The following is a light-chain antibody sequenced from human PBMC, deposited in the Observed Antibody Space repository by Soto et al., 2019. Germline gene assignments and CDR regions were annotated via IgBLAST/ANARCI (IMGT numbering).Light chain of an antibody. V-gene: IGKV1-39*01. Sequence: DLQMAPSPSSLSVSVGDRVTITCRASQSITNYLNWYQQKPGKAPKLLVYAASSLQSGVPSRFSGNGSGTDFTLTITSLQPEDFASYYCQQSDSYPYTFGQGTMLEIK. CDR3: QQSDSYPYT. CDR2: AAS. CDR1: QSITNY. J-gene: IGKJ2*01.